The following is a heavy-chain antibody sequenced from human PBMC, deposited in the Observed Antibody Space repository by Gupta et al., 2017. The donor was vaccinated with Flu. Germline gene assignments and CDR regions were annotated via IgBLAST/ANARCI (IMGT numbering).Heavy chain of an antibody. D-gene: IGHD6-13*01. Sequence: QLQLQESGPGLVKPSETLSLTCTVSGGSISSSSYYWGWIRQPPGKGLEWIGSIYYSGSTYYNPSLKSRVTISVDTSKNQFSLKLSSVTAADTAVYYCARLLGYSSSWLPPWYYFDYWGQGTLVTVSS. CDR2: IYYSGST. V-gene: IGHV4-39*01. J-gene: IGHJ4*02. CDR3: ARLLGYSSSWLPPWYYFDY. CDR1: GGSISSSSYY.